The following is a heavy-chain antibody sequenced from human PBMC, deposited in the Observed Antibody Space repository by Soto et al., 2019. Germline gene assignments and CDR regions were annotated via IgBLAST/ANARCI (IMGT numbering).Heavy chain of an antibody. CDR3: ARQSPTSSQAGGWFAP. V-gene: IGHV4-39*01. CDR2: ISYSGFT. CDR1: GVSVTTTEYY. J-gene: IGHJ5*02. Sequence: SETLSLTCTVSGVSVTTTEYYWGWIRQSPGEGLEWMGTISYSGFTYHNPSLSSRVTMSVDTSKNQFSLKVSSVTAADTAVYYCARQSPTSSQAGGWFAPWARGTLVPVSS. D-gene: IGHD6-6*01.